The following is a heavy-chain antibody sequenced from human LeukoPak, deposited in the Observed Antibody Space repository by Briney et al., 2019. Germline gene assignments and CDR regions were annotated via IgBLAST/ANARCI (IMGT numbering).Heavy chain of an antibody. D-gene: IGHD3-10*01. V-gene: IGHV3-21*01. J-gene: IGHJ4*02. CDR2: ISSSSSYI. CDR1: GFTFSSYS. Sequence: GGSLRLSCAASGFTFSSYSMNWVRQAPGKGLEWVSSISSSSSYIYYADSVKGRFTISRDNAKNSLYLQMNSLRAEDTAVYYCARVEVRGVISDYWGQGTLVTVSS. CDR3: ARVEVRGVISDY.